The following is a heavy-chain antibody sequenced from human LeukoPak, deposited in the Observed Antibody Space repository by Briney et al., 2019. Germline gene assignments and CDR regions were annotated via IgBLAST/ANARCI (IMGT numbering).Heavy chain of an antibody. CDR2: IIPIFGTA. V-gene: IGHV1-69*05. CDR1: GYTFTSYG. Sequence: ASVKVSCKASGYTFTSYGISWVRQAPGQGLEWMGRIIPIFGTANYAQKFQGRVTITTDESTSTAYMELSSLRSEDTAVYYCARLITMVPGSDYWGQGTLVTVSS. CDR3: ARLITMVPGSDY. J-gene: IGHJ4*02. D-gene: IGHD3-10*01.